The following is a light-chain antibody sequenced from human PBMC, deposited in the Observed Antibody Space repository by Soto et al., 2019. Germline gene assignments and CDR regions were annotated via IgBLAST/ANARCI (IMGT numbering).Light chain of an antibody. CDR3: QHYDSSRWT. Sequence: EIVLTQSPGTLSLSPGERATLSCRASQSVSSTYLAWYQQKPGQAPRLLIYDASSRATGIPDRFSGSGSGTDFNLTISRLEPQACAVYYCQHYDSSRWTFGQGTQVEIK. CDR1: QSVSSTY. V-gene: IGKV3-20*01. J-gene: IGKJ1*01. CDR2: DAS.